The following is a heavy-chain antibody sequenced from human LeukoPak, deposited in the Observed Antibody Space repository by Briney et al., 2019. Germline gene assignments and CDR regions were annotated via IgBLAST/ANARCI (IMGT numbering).Heavy chain of an antibody. D-gene: IGHD1-26*01. V-gene: IGHV1-69*05. J-gene: IGHJ3*02. CDR1: GYTFTGYY. CDR2: IIPIFGTA. CDR3: ARDHRSGSYRLDAFDI. Sequence: SVKVSCKASGYTFTGYYMHWVRQAPGQGLEWMGRIIPIFGTANYAQKFQGRVTITTDESTSTAYMELSSLRSEDTAVYYCARDHRSGSYRLDAFDIWGQGTMVTVSS.